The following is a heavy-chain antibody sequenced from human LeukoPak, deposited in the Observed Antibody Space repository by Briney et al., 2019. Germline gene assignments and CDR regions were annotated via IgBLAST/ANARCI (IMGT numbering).Heavy chain of an antibody. D-gene: IGHD6-19*01. CDR1: GFTFSTYG. CDR2: ISRSGDIT. Sequence: GGSLRLSCAASGFTFSTYGMNWVRQAPGKGLEWVSTISRSGDITYYADSVKGWFTISRDNSKKTLYLQMNSLRAEDTAVYYCATGSTAVAGTKYWGQGILVTVSS. V-gene: IGHV3-23*01. CDR3: ATGSTAVAGTKY. J-gene: IGHJ4*02.